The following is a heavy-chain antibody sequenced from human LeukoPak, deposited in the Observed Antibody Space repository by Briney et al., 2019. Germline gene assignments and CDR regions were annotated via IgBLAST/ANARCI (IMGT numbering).Heavy chain of an antibody. CDR2: IYTSGST. CDR1: GGSIISSSYY. V-gene: IGHV4-61*02. D-gene: IGHD6-19*01. Sequence: PSETLSLTCTVSGGSIISSSYYWGWIRQPAGKGLEWIGRIYTSGSTNYNPSLTSRVTMSVDTSKNQFSLKLSSVTAADTAMYYCARMNSYSSGWYDYWGQGTLVTVSS. CDR3: ARMNSYSSGWYDY. J-gene: IGHJ4*02.